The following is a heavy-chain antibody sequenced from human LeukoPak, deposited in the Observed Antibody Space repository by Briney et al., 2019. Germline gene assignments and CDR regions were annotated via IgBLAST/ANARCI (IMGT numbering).Heavy chain of an antibody. J-gene: IGHJ4*02. CDR1: GGSISSGGYY. D-gene: IGHD3-10*01. V-gene: IGHV4-31*03. CDR3: ARQPYYYGSGRYTLDS. CDR2: IYYSGTT. Sequence: SQTLSLTCTVSGGSISSGGYYWSWIRQHPGKGLEWIGYIYYSGTTYYSPSLKSRVTISVDTSKNQFSLKLRSVTAADTAVYYCARQPYYYGSGRYTLDSWGQGTLVTVSS.